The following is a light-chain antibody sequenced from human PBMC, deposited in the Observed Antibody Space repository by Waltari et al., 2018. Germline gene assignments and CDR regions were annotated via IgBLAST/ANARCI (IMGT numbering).Light chain of an antibody. CDR3: MQALQTFT. J-gene: IGKJ3*01. CDR2: WAS. V-gene: IGKV2-28*01. CDR1: LSLLHSDGYNS. Sequence: DIVMTQSPLSLPVTPGEPASISCRSSLSLLHSDGYNSLDWYLQKPGQSPRLRIYWASNRASGVPDRFSGSGSGTDFTLRISRVEAEDVGVYYCMQALQTFTFGPGTKVDIK.